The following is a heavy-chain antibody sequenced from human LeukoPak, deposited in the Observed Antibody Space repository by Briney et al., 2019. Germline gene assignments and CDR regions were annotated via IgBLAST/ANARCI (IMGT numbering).Heavy chain of an antibody. CDR2: IHTSGDT. V-gene: IGHV4-61*02. D-gene: IGHD1-1*01. Sequence: SETLSLTCTASGDSISSGRYYWTWLRQPAGKALEWIGRIHTSGDTNYSPSLKSRVTISRDTSKNQFSLRLTSVAAADTAVYYCVRDWNGDYFDYWGQGTLVSVSS. CDR3: VRDWNGDYFDY. CDR1: GDSISSGRYY. J-gene: IGHJ4*02.